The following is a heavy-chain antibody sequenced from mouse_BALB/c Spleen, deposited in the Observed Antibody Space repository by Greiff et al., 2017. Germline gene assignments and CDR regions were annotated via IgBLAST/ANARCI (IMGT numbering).Heavy chain of an antibody. Sequence: EVQLQQSGAELVRSGASVKLSCTASGFNIKDYYMHWVMHSPEQGLEWIGWIDPANGDTEYAPKFQGTATMTADTSSNTAYLQLSSLTSEDTAVYYCNVNWDGFAYWGQGTLVTVSA. V-gene: IGHV14-4*02. CDR1: GFNIKDYY. D-gene: IGHD4-1*02. CDR3: NVNWDGFAY. CDR2: IDPANGDT. J-gene: IGHJ3*01.